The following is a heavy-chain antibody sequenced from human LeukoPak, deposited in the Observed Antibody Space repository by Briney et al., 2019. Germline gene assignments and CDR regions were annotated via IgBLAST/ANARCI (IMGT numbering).Heavy chain of an antibody. CDR2: ITQSSNYI. V-gene: IGHV3-21*01. Sequence: PGGSLRLSCAASGFTFSSYSMNWVRQAPGKGLEWVSSITQSSNYIYYADSVKGRFIISRDNAKNSLHLQMNSLRAEDTAMYYCARDLNFDGSGRGVDYWSQGTLVTVSS. CDR3: ARDLNFDGSGRGVDY. CDR1: GFTFSSYS. D-gene: IGHD3-10*01. J-gene: IGHJ4*02.